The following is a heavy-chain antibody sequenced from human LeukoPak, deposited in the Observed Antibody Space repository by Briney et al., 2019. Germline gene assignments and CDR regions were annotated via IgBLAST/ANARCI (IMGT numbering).Heavy chain of an antibody. CDR3: ARVGATTRAWFDP. J-gene: IGHJ5*02. D-gene: IGHD1-26*01. V-gene: IGHV4-34*01. Sequence: SETLSLTCAVYGGSFSGYYWSWIRQPPRKGLEWIGEINHSGSTNYNPSLKSRVTISVDTSKNQFSLKLSSVTAADTAVYYCARVGATTRAWFDPWGQGTLVTVSS. CDR1: GGSFSGYY. CDR2: INHSGST.